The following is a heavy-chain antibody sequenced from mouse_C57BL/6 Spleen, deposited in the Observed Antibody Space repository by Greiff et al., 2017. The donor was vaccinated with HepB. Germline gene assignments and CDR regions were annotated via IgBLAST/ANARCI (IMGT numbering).Heavy chain of an antibody. V-gene: IGHV5-4*01. D-gene: IGHD2-5*01. CDR3: ARDNDYSNSFDY. Sequence: EVHLVESGGGLVKPGGSLKLSCAASGFTFSSYAMSWVRQTPEKRLEWVATISDGGSYTYYPDNVKGRFTISRDNAKNNLYLQMSHLKSEDTAMYYCARDNDYSNSFDYWGQGPTLTVSS. CDR1: GFTFSSYA. J-gene: IGHJ2*01. CDR2: ISDGGSYT.